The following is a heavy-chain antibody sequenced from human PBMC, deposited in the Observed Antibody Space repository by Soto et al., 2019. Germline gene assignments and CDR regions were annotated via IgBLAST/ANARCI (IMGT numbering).Heavy chain of an antibody. Sequence: QVQLQESGPGLVKPSETLSLTCTVSGGSISSYYWSWIRQPPGKGLEWIGYIYYSGSTNYNPSLKSRVTISVDTSKNQFSLKLSSVTAADTAVYYCAREDGLGYCSGGSCHYYYYMDVWGKGTTVTVSS. CDR1: GGSISSYY. CDR3: AREDGLGYCSGGSCHYYYYMDV. CDR2: IYYSGST. V-gene: IGHV4-59*01. D-gene: IGHD2-15*01. J-gene: IGHJ6*03.